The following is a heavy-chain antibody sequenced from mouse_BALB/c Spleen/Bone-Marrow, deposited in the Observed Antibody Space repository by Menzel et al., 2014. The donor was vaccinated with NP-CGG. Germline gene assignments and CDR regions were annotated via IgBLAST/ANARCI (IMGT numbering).Heavy chain of an antibody. Sequence: VQLQQSGPGLVAPSQSLSIPCTVSGSSLTSYGVHWVRQPPGKGLEWLGVIWAGGSTNYNSALMSRLSISKDNSKSQVSLKMNSLQTDDTAMYYCARVGYRYDGYAMDYWGQGTSVTVSS. V-gene: IGHV2-9*02. CDR2: IWAGGST. J-gene: IGHJ4*01. D-gene: IGHD2-14*01. CDR3: ARVGYRYDGYAMDY. CDR1: GSSLTSYG.